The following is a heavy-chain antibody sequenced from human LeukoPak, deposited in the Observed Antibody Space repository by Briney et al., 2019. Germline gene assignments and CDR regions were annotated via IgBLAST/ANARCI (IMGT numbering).Heavy chain of an antibody. J-gene: IGHJ4*02. D-gene: IGHD3-3*01. CDR3: VKMYDGY. V-gene: IGHV3-11*04. CDR2: ISTSGTTM. Sequence: GGSLRLSCAASGFTFSDHYMSWIRLAPGKGLEWVSSISTSGTTMYYADSVKGRFTISRDNPKNTLYLQMSSLRAEDTAVYYCVKMYDGYWGQGTLVTVSS. CDR1: GFTFSDHY.